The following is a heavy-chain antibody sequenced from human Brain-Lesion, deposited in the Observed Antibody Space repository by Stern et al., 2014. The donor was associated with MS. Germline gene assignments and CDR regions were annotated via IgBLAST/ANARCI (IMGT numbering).Heavy chain of an antibody. J-gene: IGHJ5*02. V-gene: IGHV1-69*06. Sequence: QVQLVQSGPEVKKPGSSVQVSCKAYGGTFGTYPITWLRQAPGQGLEWMGRIIPIFGSPNYAQKFQGRGTITADRSTTTVYMKLSSLKSDDAAVYYCAKDGPALVTNWFDPWGRGTLVTVSS. CDR1: GGTFGTYP. CDR2: IIPIFGSP. D-gene: IGHD5-18*01. CDR3: AKDGPALVTNWFDP.